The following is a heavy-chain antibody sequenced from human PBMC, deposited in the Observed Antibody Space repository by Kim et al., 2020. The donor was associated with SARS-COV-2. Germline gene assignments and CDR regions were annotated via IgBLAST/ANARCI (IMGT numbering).Heavy chain of an antibody. D-gene: IGHD2-2*01. CDR1: GGSLSGYS. J-gene: IGHJ6*03. Sequence: SETLSLTCAVSGGSLSGYSWNWIRQPPGKGLEWIGEINHSGGTKYSPSLKSRVTMSIDTSKSQFSLRLTSVTAADTAVYFCARGHTGVVPAPILGRGPFYYYYNVDVWGRGTTVTVSS. V-gene: IGHV4-34*01. CDR3: ARGHTGVVPAPILGRGPFYYYYNVDV. CDR2: INHSGGT.